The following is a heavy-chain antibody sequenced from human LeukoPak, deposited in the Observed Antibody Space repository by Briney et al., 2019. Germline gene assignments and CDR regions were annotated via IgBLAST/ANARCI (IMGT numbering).Heavy chain of an antibody. Sequence: SETLSLTCTVSGGSISSYYWSWIRQPPGKGLEWIGYIYYSGSTNYNPSLKSRVTISVDTSKNQFSLKLSSVTAADTAVYYCARARYDFWSGYYFYYGMDVWGQGTTVTVSS. V-gene: IGHV4-59*01. CDR1: GGSISSYY. D-gene: IGHD3-3*01. CDR2: IYYSGST. J-gene: IGHJ6*02. CDR3: ARARYDFWSGYYFYYGMDV.